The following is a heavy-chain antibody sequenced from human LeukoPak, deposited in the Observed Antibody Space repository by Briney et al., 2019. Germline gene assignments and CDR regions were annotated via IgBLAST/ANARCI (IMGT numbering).Heavy chain of an antibody. CDR3: ASGSLGGYCSSTSCLDY. V-gene: IGHV4-59*01. D-gene: IGHD2-2*01. CDR1: GGSISSYY. J-gene: IGHJ4*02. Sequence: PSETLSLTCTVSGGSISSYYWSWIRQSPGEGLEWIGYIYYSGSTNYNPSLKSRVTISVDTSKNQFSLKLSSVTAADTAVYYCASGSLGGYCSSTSCLDYWGQGTLVTVSS. CDR2: IYYSGST.